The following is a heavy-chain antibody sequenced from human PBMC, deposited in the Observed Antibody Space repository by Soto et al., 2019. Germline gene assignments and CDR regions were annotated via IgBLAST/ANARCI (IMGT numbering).Heavy chain of an antibody. J-gene: IGHJ4*02. CDR2: INPNSGGT. CDR3: AREPATAKPEGVDF. CDR1: GYTFSDYY. D-gene: IGHD1-1*01. V-gene: IGHV1-2*02. Sequence: ASVKVSCKAPGYTFSDYYIHWVRQAPGQGLKWMGWINPNSGGTKYAPKFQGGVTMTRDTSITTAYMELSRLRSGDTAVYYCAREPATAKPEGVDFWGQGTLVTVSS.